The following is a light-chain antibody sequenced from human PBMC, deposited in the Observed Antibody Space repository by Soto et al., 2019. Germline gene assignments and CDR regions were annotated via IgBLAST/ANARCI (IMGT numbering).Light chain of an antibody. CDR3: QQYNNWPPIT. V-gene: IGKV3-15*01. CDR2: GAS. J-gene: IGKJ5*01. CDR1: QIVTST. Sequence: IVMTPSPAPLSVSQGETPTLSCRASQIVTSTLAGYQQKPGQVPRLLIYGASTRATGIPARFSGSGSGTEFTLTNSSLQSEDFAVYYCQQYNNWPPITFGQGTRLEIK.